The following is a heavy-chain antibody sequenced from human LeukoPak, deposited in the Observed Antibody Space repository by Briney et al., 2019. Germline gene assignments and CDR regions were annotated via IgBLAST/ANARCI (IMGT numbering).Heavy chain of an antibody. CDR2: ISHDGSHT. CDR1: GFTFGSYA. Sequence: PGGSLRLSCAASGFTFGSYALHWARQAPGKGLEGVAVISHDGSHTYFADSVRGRFTISRDRSKNTVDLQMSSLRPEDSAVYYCARSPYDSSGNRYYYYALDVWGQGTTVSVSS. D-gene: IGHD3-22*01. V-gene: IGHV3-30*04. J-gene: IGHJ6*02. CDR3: ARSPYDSSGNRYYYYALDV.